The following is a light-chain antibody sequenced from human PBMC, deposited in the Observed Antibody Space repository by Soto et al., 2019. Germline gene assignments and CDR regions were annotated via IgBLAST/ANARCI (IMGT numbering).Light chain of an antibody. V-gene: IGKV1-39*01. Sequence: DIQMTPSPSSLSASVGDRVTITCRASQTISSYLNWYQHKPGKAPKLLHYAASSLQSGVPSRFSGSGSGTDFTLTISSLQPEDFATYYCQQSHSIPYTFGQGTKLEIK. CDR2: AAS. J-gene: IGKJ2*01. CDR3: QQSHSIPYT. CDR1: QTISSY.